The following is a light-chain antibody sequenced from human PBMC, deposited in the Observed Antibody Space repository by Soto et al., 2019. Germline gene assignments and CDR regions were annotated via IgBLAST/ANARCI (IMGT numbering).Light chain of an antibody. CDR3: KQLFDSPIT. J-gene: IGKJ5*01. V-gene: IGKV1-9*01. Sequence: DITLTQSPSFLSPSIGESVTITCRASHVISTSLAWYQVKPGKAHKLLIYAAYTLESGVQSRFSATVSGTEFSLTITSLQPEDFATYYCKQLFDSPITVGQGTRLDIK. CDR2: AAY. CDR1: HVISTS.